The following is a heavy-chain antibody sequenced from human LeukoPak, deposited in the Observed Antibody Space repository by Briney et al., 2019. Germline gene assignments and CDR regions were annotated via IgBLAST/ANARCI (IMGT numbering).Heavy chain of an antibody. CDR1: GSTFSRYG. V-gene: IGHV3-33*01. Sequence: GGSLRLSCTASGSTFSRYGMHWVRQAPGKGLEWVSVIWYDGTNEQYADPVKGRFTISRDNSKQTLYLQMNSLRDDDTAFYYCARDGHGYGPSYFDTWGQGTLVTVSS. CDR3: ARDGHGYGPSYFDT. D-gene: IGHD5-18*01. CDR2: IWYDGTNE. J-gene: IGHJ4*02.